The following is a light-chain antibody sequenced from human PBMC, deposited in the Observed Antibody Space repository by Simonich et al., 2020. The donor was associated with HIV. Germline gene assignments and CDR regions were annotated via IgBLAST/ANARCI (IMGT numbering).Light chain of an antibody. CDR1: SGHRSYA. V-gene: IGLV4-69*01. J-gene: IGLJ3*02. CDR3: QTWGTGIRV. Sequence: QLVLTQSPSASASLGASVKLTCTLSSGHRSYAIAWHQQQPEKGPRYLMKVKSDGSHSKGDGIPGRSSGSSSGAGRYLTISSLQSEDEADYYCQTWGTGIRVFGGGTKLTVL. CDR2: VKSDGSH.